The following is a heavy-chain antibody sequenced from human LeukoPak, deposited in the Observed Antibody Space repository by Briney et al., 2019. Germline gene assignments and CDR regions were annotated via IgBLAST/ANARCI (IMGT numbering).Heavy chain of an antibody. D-gene: IGHD3-10*02. J-gene: IGHJ4*02. CDR3: VTDLHGVNWYVQ. CDR2: VEHDGTTK. V-gene: IGHV3-30*02. Sequence: PGGSLRLSCTTSGFTFASLGMHWVRQAPGKGLEWVAFVEHDGTTKYYADSVEGRFSISRDNLKNSLFLQMYSLRPDDTARYYCVTDLHGVNWYVQWGQGILVSVSS. CDR1: GFTFASLG.